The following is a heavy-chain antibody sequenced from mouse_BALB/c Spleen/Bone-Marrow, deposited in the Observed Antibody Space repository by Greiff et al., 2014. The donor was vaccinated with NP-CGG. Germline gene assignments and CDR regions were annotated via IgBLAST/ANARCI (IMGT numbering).Heavy chain of an antibody. CDR2: IYPGSDNT. D-gene: IGHD1-2*01. J-gene: IGHJ3*01. Sequence: QVQLKESGADLARPGASVKLSCKASGYTFTDYYINWMKQRTGQGLEWIGEIYPGSDNTYYNEKFKGKATLTADKSSSTTYMQLSSLTSEDSAVYFCARTTTATSYWGQGTLVTVSA. CDR1: GYTFTDYY. V-gene: IGHV1-77*01. CDR3: ARTTTATSY.